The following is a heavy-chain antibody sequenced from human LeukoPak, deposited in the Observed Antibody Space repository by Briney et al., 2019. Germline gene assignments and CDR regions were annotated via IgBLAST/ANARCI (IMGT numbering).Heavy chain of an antibody. CDR2: ISYDGSNK. CDR1: GFTFSSYA. J-gene: IGHJ4*02. V-gene: IGHV3-30-3*01. D-gene: IGHD1-1*01. Sequence: GGSLRLSCAASGFTFSSYAMHWVRQAPGKGLEWVAVISYDGSNKYYADSVKGRFTIPRDNSKNTLYLQMNSLRAEDTAVYYCARDHTGTVYFDYWGQGTLVTVSS. CDR3: ARDHTGTVYFDY.